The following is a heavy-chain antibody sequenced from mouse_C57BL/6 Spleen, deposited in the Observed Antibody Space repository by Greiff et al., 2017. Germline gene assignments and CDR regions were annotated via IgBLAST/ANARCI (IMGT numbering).Heavy chain of an antibody. CDR1: GFTFSDYG. V-gene: IGHV5-17*01. D-gene: IGHD2-3*01. J-gene: IGHJ4*01. Sequence: EVHLVESGGGLVKPGGSLKLSCAASGFTFSDYGMHWVRQAPEKGLEWVAYISSGSSTIYYADTVTGRFTISRDNAKNTLFLQMTSLRSEDTAMYYCARDGLIYDGYYGYAMDYWGQGTSVTVSS. CDR2: ISSGSSTI. CDR3: ARDGLIYDGYYGYAMDY.